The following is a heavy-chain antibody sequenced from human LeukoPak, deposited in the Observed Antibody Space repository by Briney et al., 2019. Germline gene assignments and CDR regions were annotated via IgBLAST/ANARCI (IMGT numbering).Heavy chain of an antibody. CDR2: ISSSS. J-gene: IGHJ5*01. CDR1: GFTFRDYY. V-gene: IGHV3-11*05. CDR3: ARGFELITFGGAIGKLNWFDS. D-gene: IGHD3-16*02. Sequence: GGSLRLSCAASGFTFRDYYMSWIRQAPGKGLEWLSYISSSSNYADSVKGRFTISRDNAKNSLYLQMYSLRAEDTAVYYCARGFELITFGGAIGKLNWFDSWGLGTLVTVSS.